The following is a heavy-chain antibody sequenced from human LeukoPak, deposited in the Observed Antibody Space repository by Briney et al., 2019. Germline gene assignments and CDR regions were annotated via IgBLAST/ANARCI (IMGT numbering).Heavy chain of an antibody. CDR1: GYTLTELS. D-gene: IGHD2-21*02. CDR2: IIPILGTA. CDR3: AREDCGGDCYNYYYYGMDV. J-gene: IGHJ6*02. Sequence: GASVKVSCKVSGYTLTELSMHWVRQAPGQGLEWMGGIIPILGTANYAQKFQGRVTITADESTSTAYMELSSLRSEDTAVYYCAREDCGGDCYNYYYYGMDVWGQGTTVTVSS. V-gene: IGHV1-69*13.